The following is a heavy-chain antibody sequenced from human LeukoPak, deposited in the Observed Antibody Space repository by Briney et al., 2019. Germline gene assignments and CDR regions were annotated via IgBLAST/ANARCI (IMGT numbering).Heavy chain of an antibody. CDR1: GFSLDDYA. V-gene: IGHV3-9*01. CDR2: ISWDSGNK. CDR3: IKDMGFDLLKDAFDV. D-gene: IGHD3-9*01. Sequence: GGSLRLSCIGSGFSLDDYAMHWVRQAPGKGLEWVSSISWDSGNKAYGDSVKGRFTISRDNAKNSLYLQMNSLRPEDTAFYYCIKDMGFDLLKDAFDVWGQGTLVTVSS. J-gene: IGHJ3*01.